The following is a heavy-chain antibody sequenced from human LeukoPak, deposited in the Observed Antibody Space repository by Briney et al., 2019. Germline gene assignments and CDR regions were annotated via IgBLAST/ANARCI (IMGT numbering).Heavy chain of an antibody. D-gene: IGHD1-26*01. CDR2: ISGSGGST. J-gene: IGHJ4*02. V-gene: IGHV3-23*01. CDR1: GFNIKTYS. Sequence: GGSLRLSCAASGFNIKTYSMTWVRQAPGKGLEWVSGISGSGGSTYYADSVKGRFTISRDNSKNTLYLQMNSLTDEDTAVYYCAKKWGVGTTTLDYFDYWGQGTLVTVSS. CDR3: AKKWGVGTTTLDYFDY.